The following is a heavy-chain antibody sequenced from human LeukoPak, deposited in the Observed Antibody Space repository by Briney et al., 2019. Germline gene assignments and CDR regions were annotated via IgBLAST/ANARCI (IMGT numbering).Heavy chain of an antibody. V-gene: IGHV4-4*07. J-gene: IGHJ4*02. Sequence: PSETLSLTCTVSDRSISTYYWSWIRQPAGKGLEWIGRISSSGSTNYNPSLKSRVTMSVDTSKKQFSLRLSSVTAADTAVYYCARDLTSERLLDYWGQGTLVTVSS. CDR3: ARDLTSERLLDY. D-gene: IGHD6-25*01. CDR2: ISSSGST. CDR1: DRSISTYY.